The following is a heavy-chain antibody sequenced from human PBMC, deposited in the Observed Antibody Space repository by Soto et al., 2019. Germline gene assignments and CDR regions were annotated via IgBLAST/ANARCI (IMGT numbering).Heavy chain of an antibody. CDR2: IIPIFGTA. V-gene: IGHV1-69*13. CDR3: ARDYYDSSGYITPRWFDP. J-gene: IGHJ5*02. CDR1: GGTFSSYA. D-gene: IGHD3-22*01. Sequence: SVKVSCKASGGTFSSYAISWVRQAPGQGLEWMGGIIPIFGTANYAQKFQGRVTITADESTSTAYMELSSLRSEDTAVYYCARDYYDSSGYITPRWFDPWGQGTLVTSPQ.